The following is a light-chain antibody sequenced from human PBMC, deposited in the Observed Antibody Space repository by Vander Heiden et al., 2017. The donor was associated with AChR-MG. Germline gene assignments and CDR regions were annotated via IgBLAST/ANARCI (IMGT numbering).Light chain of an antibody. J-gene: IGLJ2*01. V-gene: IGLV1-44*01. CDR3: ATWDDSLNAVV. CDR2: RNN. CDR1: SSNIGGNT. Sequence: QSVLTQPPSASGTPGHRVTIPCSGSSSNIGGNTVNWYQQLPGTAPKLLIYRNNQRPSGVPDRFSGSKSGTSASLAISGLQSEDEADYYCATWDDSLNAVVFGGGTKLTAL.